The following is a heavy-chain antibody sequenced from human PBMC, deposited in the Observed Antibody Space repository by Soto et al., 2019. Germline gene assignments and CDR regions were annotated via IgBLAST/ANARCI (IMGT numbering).Heavy chain of an antibody. V-gene: IGHV3-74*01. CDR2: SDGDGRNT. CDR3: IRGSSGWTGIDY. J-gene: IGHJ4*02. CDR1: GFTFSSHW. Sequence: EVQLVESGGGLVQPGGSLRVSCAASGFTFSSHWIHWVRQGPGKGLMSVSRSDGDGRNTDYADSVKGRFTISRDNAKNTVYLQMSSLRAADTGVYYCIRGSSGWTGIDYWGQGALVTVSS. D-gene: IGHD6-25*01.